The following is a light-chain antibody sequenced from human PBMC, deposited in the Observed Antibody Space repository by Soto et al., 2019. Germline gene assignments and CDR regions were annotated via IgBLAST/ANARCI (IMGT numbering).Light chain of an antibody. V-gene: IGKV1-27*01. CDR3: QKYNSAPFT. CDR2: AAS. Sequence: DIQMTQSPSSLSVSVGDRVTITCRASQGINNYLAWYQQKPGRGPKLLIYAASTIQSGVPSRFSGRGSGTEFTRTISSLQPEDVATYYCQKYNSAPFTFGPGTRVDIK. CDR1: QGINNY. J-gene: IGKJ3*01.